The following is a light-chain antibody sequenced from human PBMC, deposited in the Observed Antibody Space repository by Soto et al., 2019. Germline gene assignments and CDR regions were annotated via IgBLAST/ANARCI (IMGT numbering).Light chain of an antibody. J-gene: IGLJ1*01. CDR3: SSYTASVAPYV. V-gene: IGLV2-14*01. CDR1: SSDVGNGYDS. CDR2: EVT. Sequence: QSVLTQPPSASGSPGQSITISCSGSSSDVGNGYDSVSWYQQHPGKAPKLIIYEVTNRPSGVSSRFSGSKSGNTAPLTISGLQAEDEADYYCSSYTASVAPYVFGTGTKVT.